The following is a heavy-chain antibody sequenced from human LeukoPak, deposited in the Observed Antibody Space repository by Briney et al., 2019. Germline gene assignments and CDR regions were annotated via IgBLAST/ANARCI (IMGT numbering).Heavy chain of an antibody. J-gene: IGHJ4*02. D-gene: IGHD6-13*01. Sequence: ASVKVSCKASGGTFSSYAISWVRQAPGQGLEWMGGIIPIFGTANYAQKFQGRVTITADEFTSTAYMELSSLRSEDTAVYYCARDGQQLTSIDYWGQGTLVTVSS. CDR2: IIPIFGTA. CDR1: GGTFSSYA. V-gene: IGHV1-69*01. CDR3: ARDGQQLTSIDY.